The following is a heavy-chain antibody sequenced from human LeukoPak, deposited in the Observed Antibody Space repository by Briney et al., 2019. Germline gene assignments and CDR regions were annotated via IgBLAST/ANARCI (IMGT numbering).Heavy chain of an antibody. D-gene: IGHD4-23*01. Sequence: GGSLRLSCAASGFTFSSYAMSWVRQAPGKGLEWVSAISGSGGSTYYADSVKGRFTISRDNSKNTLYLQMNSLRAEDTAVYYCAKDATSGGNSRGPNDYWGQGTLVTVSS. CDR2: ISGSGGST. CDR1: GFTFSSYA. CDR3: AKDATSGGNSRGPNDY. J-gene: IGHJ4*02. V-gene: IGHV3-23*01.